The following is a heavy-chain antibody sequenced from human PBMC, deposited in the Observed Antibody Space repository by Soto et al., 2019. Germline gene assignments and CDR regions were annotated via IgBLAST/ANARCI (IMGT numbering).Heavy chain of an antibody. V-gene: IGHV3-33*01. CDR1: GFTFSSYG. CDR2: IWYDGSNK. D-gene: IGHD6-19*01. CDR3: AREYSSGWSYYFDY. Sequence: GGSLRLSCAASGFTFSSYGMHWVRQAPGKGLEWVAVIWYDGSNKYYADSVKGRFTISRDNSKNTLYLQMNSLRAEDTAVYYCAREYSSGWSYYFDYWGKGTLVTVSS. J-gene: IGHJ4*02.